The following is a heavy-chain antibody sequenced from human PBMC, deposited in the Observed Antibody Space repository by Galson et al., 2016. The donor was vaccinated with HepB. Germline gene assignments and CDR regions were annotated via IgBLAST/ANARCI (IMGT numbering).Heavy chain of an antibody. D-gene: IGHD4-11*01. CDR3: ATGLTTFEH. CDR2: IDNSGGAI. Sequence: SLRLSCAPSGFIFTTYAMNWVRQAPGKGLEWISYIDNSGGAIYYTESVRGRFTISRDNAKNSLYLQMNSLRDEDTAVYYCATGLTTFEHWGQGTLVTVSS. V-gene: IGHV3-48*02. J-gene: IGHJ4*02. CDR1: GFIFTTYA.